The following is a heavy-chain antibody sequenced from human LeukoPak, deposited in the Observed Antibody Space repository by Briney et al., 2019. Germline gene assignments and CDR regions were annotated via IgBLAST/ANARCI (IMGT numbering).Heavy chain of an antibody. CDR1: GYTLTELS. J-gene: IGHJ4*02. V-gene: IGHV1-24*01. D-gene: IGHD6-13*01. CDR2: FDPEDGET. CDR3: ATAPGYSSSWPPYADY. Sequence: ASVKVSCKVSGYTLTELSMHWVRRAPGKGLEWMGGFDPEDGETIYAQKFQGRVTMTEDTSTDTAYMELSSLRSEDTAVYYCATAPGYSSSWPPYADYWGQGTLVTVSS.